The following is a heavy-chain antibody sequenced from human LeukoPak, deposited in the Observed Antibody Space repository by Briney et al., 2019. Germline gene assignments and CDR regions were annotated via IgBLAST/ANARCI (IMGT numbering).Heavy chain of an antibody. CDR1: GYTFTSYG. CDR2: ISAYNGNT. D-gene: IGHD6-19*01. Sequence: ASVKVSCKASGYTFTSYGISWVRQAPGQGLEGLGWISAYNGNTNYAQKLQGRVTMTTDTSTSTAYMELRSLRSDDTAVYYCARDRDSSGWCVGQPDYWGQGTLVTVSS. V-gene: IGHV1-18*01. CDR3: ARDRDSSGWCVGQPDY. J-gene: IGHJ4*02.